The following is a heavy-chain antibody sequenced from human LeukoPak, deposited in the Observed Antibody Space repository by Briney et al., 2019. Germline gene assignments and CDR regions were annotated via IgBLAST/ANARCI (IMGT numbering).Heavy chain of an antibody. CDR3: AREGNYYYDSSGYLSP. V-gene: IGHV1-69*13. Sequence: SVKVSCKASGGTFSSYAISWERQAPGQGLEWMGGIIPIFGTANYAQKFQGRVTITADESTSTAYMELSSLRSEDTAVYYCAREGNYYYDSSGYLSPWGQGTLVTVSS. CDR1: GGTFSSYA. CDR2: IIPIFGTA. J-gene: IGHJ5*02. D-gene: IGHD3-22*01.